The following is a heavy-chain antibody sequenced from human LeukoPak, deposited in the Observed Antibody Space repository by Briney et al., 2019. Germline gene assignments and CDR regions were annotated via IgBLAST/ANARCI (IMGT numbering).Heavy chain of an antibody. CDR2: IYYSGLT. CDR3: ARLKLGGSWYDAYYYSYYMDA. J-gene: IGHJ6*03. V-gene: IGHV4-39*01. CDR1: GGSIDSTKYY. D-gene: IGHD6-13*01. Sequence: SETLSLTCTVSGGSIDSTKYYWGWIRQTPGRGLEWIGSIYYSGLTYYRPPLRSRVTMSVDTAKRQFSLRLTSVIAADTGIYYCARLKLGGSWYDAYYYSYYMDAWGRGTTVTVSS.